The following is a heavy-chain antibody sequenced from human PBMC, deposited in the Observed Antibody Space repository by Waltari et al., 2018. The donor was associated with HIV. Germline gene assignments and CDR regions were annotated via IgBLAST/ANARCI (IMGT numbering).Heavy chain of an antibody. CDR2: FDPEDRET. J-gene: IGHJ6*02. CDR1: GYTPTELS. CDR3: ATTRQWLVHSGLDV. V-gene: IGHV1-24*01. Sequence: QLQLVQSGAEVKKPGASVQDSCKVSGYTPTELSLHWVRQAPGEGLEWMGGFDPEDRETIYAQKFQGRVTMTEDTSTDTTYMELSSLRSEDTAVYYCATTRQWLVHSGLDVWGQGTTVTVSS. D-gene: IGHD6-19*01.